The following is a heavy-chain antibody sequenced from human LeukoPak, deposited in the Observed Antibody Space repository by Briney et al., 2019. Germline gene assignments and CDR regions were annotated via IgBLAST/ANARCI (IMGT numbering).Heavy chain of an antibody. V-gene: IGHV4-4*09. CDR3: ARSKDNYDSSGYLY. CDR2: IYTSGTT. D-gene: IGHD3-22*01. J-gene: IGHJ4*02. CDR1: GGSTSSYY. Sequence: SETLSLTCTVSGGSTSSYYWSWIRQPPGKGLEWIGYIYTSGTTDYNPSLKSRVTISIYTSKNQFSLKLSSVTAADTAVYYCARSKDNYDSSGYLYWGQGTLVTVSS.